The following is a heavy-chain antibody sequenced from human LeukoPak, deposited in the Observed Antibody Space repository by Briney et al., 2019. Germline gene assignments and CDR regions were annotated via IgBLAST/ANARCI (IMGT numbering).Heavy chain of an antibody. Sequence: SETLSLTCTVSGGSISSYYWSWIRQPPGKGLEWIGYIYYSGRTNYNPSLKSRVTISVDTSKNQFSLKLSSVTAADTAVYYCARDTPYYDILTGYYREANYYYGMDVWGKGTTVTVSS. V-gene: IGHV4-59*01. J-gene: IGHJ6*04. CDR2: IYYSGRT. CDR3: ARDTPYYDILTGYYREANYYYGMDV. CDR1: GGSISSYY. D-gene: IGHD3-9*01.